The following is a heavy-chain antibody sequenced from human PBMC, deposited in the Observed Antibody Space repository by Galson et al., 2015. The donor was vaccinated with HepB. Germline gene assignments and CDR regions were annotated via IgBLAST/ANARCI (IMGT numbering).Heavy chain of an antibody. CDR3: ARDQEAYYYGSGSYPNWFDP. CDR2: INWNGGST. Sequence: SLRLSCAASGFTFGDYGMSWVRQAPGKGLEWVSGINWNGGSTGYADSVKGRFTISRDNAKNSLYLQMNSLRAEDTALYYCARDQEAYYYGSGSYPNWFDPWGQGTLVTVSS. V-gene: IGHV3-20*04. D-gene: IGHD3-10*01. CDR1: GFTFGDYG. J-gene: IGHJ5*02.